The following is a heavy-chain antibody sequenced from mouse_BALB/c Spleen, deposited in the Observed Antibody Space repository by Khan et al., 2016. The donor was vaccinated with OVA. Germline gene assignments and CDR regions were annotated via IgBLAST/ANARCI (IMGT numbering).Heavy chain of an antibody. D-gene: IGHD3-1*01. CDR2: IDPANGNI. J-gene: IGHJ3*01. Sequence: VQLQQSGAELVRPGALVKLSCKASGFNIKDSYMHWVKQRPEQGLEWIGWIDPANGNIIYDPTFQGKASITAATSSHTAYLQLSSLKSEDTAVDDCAISGYEAVSTYWGQGTTVTVSA. CDR1: GFNIKDSY. V-gene: IGHV14-1*02. CDR3: AISGYEAVSTY.